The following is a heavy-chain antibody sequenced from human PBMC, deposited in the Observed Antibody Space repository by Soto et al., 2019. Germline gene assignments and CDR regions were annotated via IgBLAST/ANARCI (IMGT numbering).Heavy chain of an antibody. CDR2: MFNGGSA. D-gene: IGHD5-18*01. CDR3: ARHGAIYSNSWYDFDY. V-gene: IGHV4-59*08. Sequence: QVQLQESGPGLVKPSETLSLTCTVSGGSLSNYYWSWIRQPPGKGLEWVGYMFNGGSANYNPSLKSRVAIPVDMSQNQFSLKLTSVTAADTAVYYCARHGAIYSNSWYDFDYWGQGTLVTVSS. J-gene: IGHJ4*02. CDR1: GGSLSNYY.